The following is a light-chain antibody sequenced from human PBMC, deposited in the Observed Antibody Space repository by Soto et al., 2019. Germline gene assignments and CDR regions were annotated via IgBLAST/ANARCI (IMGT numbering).Light chain of an antibody. J-gene: IGKJ5*01. CDR1: QSVSSS. V-gene: IGKV3-11*01. Sequence: IVLTQSPATLSSSPGERATLSCRASQSVSSSLAWYQQKPGQAPRLLIYGASNRAGGIPARFSGSGSGTDFTLTISSLEPEDFAVYYCQQRRNWPVTFGQGTRLEIK. CDR2: GAS. CDR3: QQRRNWPVT.